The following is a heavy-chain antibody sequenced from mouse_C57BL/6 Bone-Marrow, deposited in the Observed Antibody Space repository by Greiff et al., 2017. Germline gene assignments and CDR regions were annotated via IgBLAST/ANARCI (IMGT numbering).Heavy chain of an antibody. Sequence: EVKLVESGGDLVKPGGSLKLSCAASGFTFSSYGMSWVRQTPDKGLEWVATISSGGSYTYYPDSVKGRFTISRDNAKNTLYLQMSSLKSEDTAVYYCAKTLYYDYDGWFAYWGQGTLVTVSA. V-gene: IGHV5-6*01. J-gene: IGHJ3*01. CDR2: ISSGGSYT. D-gene: IGHD2-4*01. CDR3: AKTLYYDYDGWFAY. CDR1: GFTFSSYG.